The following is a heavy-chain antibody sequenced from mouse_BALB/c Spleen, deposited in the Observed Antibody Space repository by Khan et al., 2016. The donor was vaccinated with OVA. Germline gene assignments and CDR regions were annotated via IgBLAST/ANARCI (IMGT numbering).Heavy chain of an antibody. V-gene: IGHV1-87*01. J-gene: IGHJ2*01. CDR2: IYPGDGDT. Sequence: QVQLKESGAELARPGASVKLSCKASGYTFTTYWMQWVKQRPGQGLEWIGTIYPGDGDTRYTQNFKDKATLTADNSSSTAYMQLSSLTSEDSAVYSCASYWYDYFDYWGQGTTLTVSS. D-gene: IGHD2-14*01. CDR3: ASYWYDYFDY. CDR1: GYTFTTYW.